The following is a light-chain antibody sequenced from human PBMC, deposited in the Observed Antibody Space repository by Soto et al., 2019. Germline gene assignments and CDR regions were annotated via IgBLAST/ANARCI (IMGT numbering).Light chain of an antibody. V-gene: IGKV1-5*01. J-gene: IGKJ5*01. Sequence: DIQMTQSPSFLSASFGDKVTITCRATESFSKWLAWYQEKPGNPPRPLIYDASSLESGVPSRFSGSGSGTEFTLTISGLQPDDFATYFCQHYNSYPITFGQGTRLEIK. CDR2: DAS. CDR1: ESFSKW. CDR3: QHYNSYPIT.